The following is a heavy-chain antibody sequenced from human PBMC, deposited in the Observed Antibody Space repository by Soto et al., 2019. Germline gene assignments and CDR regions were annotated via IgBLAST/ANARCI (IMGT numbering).Heavy chain of an antibody. CDR3: APLRPEYSSSSGLFLDY. Sequence: GGSLRLSCAASGFTFSSYSMNWVRQAPGKGLEWVSSISSSSSYIYYADSVKGRFTISRDNAKNSLYLQMNSLRAEDTAVYYCAPLRPEYSSSSGLFLDYWGQGTLVTVSS. CDR1: GFTFSSYS. CDR2: ISSSSSYI. J-gene: IGHJ4*02. D-gene: IGHD6-6*01. V-gene: IGHV3-21*01.